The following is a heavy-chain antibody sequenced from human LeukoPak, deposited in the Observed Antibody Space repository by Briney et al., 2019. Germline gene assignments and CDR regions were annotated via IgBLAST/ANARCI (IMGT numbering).Heavy chain of an antibody. CDR2: ISGSGGST. CDR1: GFTFSSYW. V-gene: IGHV3-23*01. D-gene: IGHD3-16*01. CDR3: AKDIYDYVWGTQDY. J-gene: IGHJ4*02. Sequence: PGGSLRLSCAASGFTFSSYWMSWVRQAPGKGLEWVSAISGSGGSTYYADSVKGRFTISRDNSKNTLYLQMNSLRAEDTAVYYCAKDIYDYVWGTQDYWGQGTLVTVSS.